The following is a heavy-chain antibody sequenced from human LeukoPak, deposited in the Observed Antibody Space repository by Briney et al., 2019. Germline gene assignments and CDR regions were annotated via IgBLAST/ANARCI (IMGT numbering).Heavy chain of an antibody. V-gene: IGHV1-18*01. D-gene: IGHD3-22*01. Sequence: ASVKVSCKASGYTFTSYGISWVRQAPGQGLEWMGWISAYNGNTNYAQKLQGRVTMTTDTSTSTAYMELRSLRSDDTAVYYCARDGGGYYDSSGYYEGFDHWGQGTLVTVSS. J-gene: IGHJ4*02. CDR1: GYTFTSYG. CDR2: ISAYNGNT. CDR3: ARDGGGYYDSSGYYEGFDH.